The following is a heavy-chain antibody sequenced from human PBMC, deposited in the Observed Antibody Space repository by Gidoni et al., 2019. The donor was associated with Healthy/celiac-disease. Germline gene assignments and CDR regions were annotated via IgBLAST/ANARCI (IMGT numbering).Heavy chain of an antibody. Sequence: EVQLLVSGGGLVQPGGSLTLSCAASGFTFSSYAMSWVRQAPGQGLGWVSAISGSGGSTYYADSVKGRFTISRDNSKNTLYLQMNSLRAEDTAVYYCAQLLSLDYWGQGTLVTVSS. CDR1: GFTFSSYA. J-gene: IGHJ4*02. D-gene: IGHD1-26*01. CDR2: ISGSGGST. V-gene: IGHV3-23*01. CDR3: AQLLSLDY.